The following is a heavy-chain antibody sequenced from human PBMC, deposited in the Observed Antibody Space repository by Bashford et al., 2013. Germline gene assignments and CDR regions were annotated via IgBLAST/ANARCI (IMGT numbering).Heavy chain of an antibody. D-gene: IGHD5-18*01. CDR2: IRTNEYAGTT. V-gene: IGHV3-49*04. CDR1: GFNFAEYG. J-gene: IGHJ5*02. Sequence: GSLRLSCTTSGFNFAEYGVSWVRQAPGKGLEGVGFIRTNEYAGTTEYAASVEGRFTITRDDSKSIAYLQMNSLKSEDTAVYYCTSLDADTNWFDPWARDPGHRLL. CDR3: TSLDADTNWFDP.